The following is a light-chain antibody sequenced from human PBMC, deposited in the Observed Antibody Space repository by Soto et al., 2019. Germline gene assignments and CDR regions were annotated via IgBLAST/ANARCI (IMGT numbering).Light chain of an antibody. V-gene: IGKV3-15*01. CDR3: QQYKNWPRT. J-gene: IGKJ1*01. CDR1: ESVSNN. Sequence: ETVITQSAATLSVSPGERATLSCRASESVSNNLVWYQQKPGQAPRLLIYGASTRVTGIPARFSGSGSGTEFTLTISNLQSEDFAVYYCQQYKNWPRTFGQGTKVEIK. CDR2: GAS.